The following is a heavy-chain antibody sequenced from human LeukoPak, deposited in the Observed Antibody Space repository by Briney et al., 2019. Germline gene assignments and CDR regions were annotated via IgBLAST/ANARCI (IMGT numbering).Heavy chain of an antibody. CDR1: GGSISSYY. CDR2: IYYSGST. D-gene: IGHD6-13*01. V-gene: IGHV4-59*01. CDR3: AKQGGIAAAGYNWFDP. Sequence: PSETLSLTCTVSGGSISSYYWSWIRQPPGKGLEWVGYIYYSGSTNYNTSLKSRVTISVDTSKNQFSLKLSSVTAADTAVYYCAKQGGIAAAGYNWFDPWGQGTLVTVSS. J-gene: IGHJ5*02.